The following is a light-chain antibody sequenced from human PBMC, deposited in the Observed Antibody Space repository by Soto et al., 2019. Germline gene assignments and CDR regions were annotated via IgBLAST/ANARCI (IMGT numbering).Light chain of an antibody. J-gene: IGKJ4*01. V-gene: IGKV3-20*01. CDR2: GAS. CDR1: QSVSSSF. Sequence: EIVLTQSPGTLSLSPGERATLSCRASQSVSSSFLAWYQQKLGQAPRLLIYGASSRATGIPDRFSGSGSGTDFPLTISRLEPEDVAVYYCQQYDSSPLTFGGGTKVEIK. CDR3: QQYDSSPLT.